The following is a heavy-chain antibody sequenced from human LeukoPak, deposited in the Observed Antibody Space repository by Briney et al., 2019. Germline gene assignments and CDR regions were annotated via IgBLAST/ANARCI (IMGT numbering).Heavy chain of an antibody. V-gene: IGHV4-39*07. CDR2: IYYSGST. D-gene: IGHD6-13*01. CDR3: ARGVYIAAGDY. Sequence: SETLSLTCTVSGGSISSSSYYWGWIRQPPGKGLEWIGSIYYSGSTYYNPSLKSRVTISVDTSKNQFSLKLSSVTAADTAVYYCARGVYIAAGDYWGQGTLVTVSS. CDR1: GGSISSSSYY. J-gene: IGHJ4*02.